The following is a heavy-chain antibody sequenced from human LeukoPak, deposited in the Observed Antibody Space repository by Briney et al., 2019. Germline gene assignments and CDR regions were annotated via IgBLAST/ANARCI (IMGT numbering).Heavy chain of an antibody. D-gene: IGHD1-14*01. V-gene: IGHV3-7*01. Sequence: PGGSLRLSCAASGFTFSNYWMTWVRQAPGKGLEGVANIKQDESEQYYVDSVKGRFTISRDNARNSLHLQMNGLRAEDTAVYYCARNRYQDLWGQGTLVTVSS. J-gene: IGHJ5*02. CDR3: ARNRYQDL. CDR1: GFTFSNYW. CDR2: IKQDESEQ.